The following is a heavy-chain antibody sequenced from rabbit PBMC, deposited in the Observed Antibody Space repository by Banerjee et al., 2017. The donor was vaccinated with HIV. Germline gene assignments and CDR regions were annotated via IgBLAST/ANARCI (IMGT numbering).Heavy chain of an antibody. CDR3: ARDLAGVVGWNFGL. D-gene: IGHD4-1*01. CDR1: GFSFSNKYV. J-gene: IGHJ4*01. CDR2: INTSSGNT. V-gene: IGHV1S45*01. Sequence: QDQLEESGGDLVKPEGSLTLTCTASGFSFSNKYVMCWVRQAPGKGLEWIACINTSSGNTVYATWAKGRFTISKTSTTVTLQMTSLTAADTATYFCARDLAGVVGWNFGLWGQGTLVTVS.